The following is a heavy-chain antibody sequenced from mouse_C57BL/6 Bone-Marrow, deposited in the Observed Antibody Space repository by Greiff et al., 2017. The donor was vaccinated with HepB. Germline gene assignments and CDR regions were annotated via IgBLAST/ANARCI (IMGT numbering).Heavy chain of an antibody. CDR3: ERDGLYDKDY. J-gene: IGHJ4*01. CDR1: GYTFTSYW. D-gene: IGHD2-3*01. V-gene: IGHV1-50*01. CDR2: IDPSDSYT. Sequence: QVQLQQPGAELVKPGASVKLSCKASGYTFTSYWMQWVKQRPGQGLEWIGEIDPSDSYTNYNQKFKGKATLTVDTSSSTAYMKLSSLTSEDSAVYYRERDGLYDKDYGGEGNSVTVTA.